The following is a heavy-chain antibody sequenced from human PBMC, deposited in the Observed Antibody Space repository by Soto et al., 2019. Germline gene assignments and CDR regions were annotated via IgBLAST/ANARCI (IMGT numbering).Heavy chain of an antibody. Sequence: QVQLVESGGGLVKPGGSLRLSCAASGFTFSDYYMSWIRQAPGKGMEWVSYISSGSGTIYYADSVKGRFTISRDNAKNSLYLQMNSLRAEHTAVYYCARDIVYIAADYWGQGTLVTVSS. CDR2: ISSGSGTI. J-gene: IGHJ4*02. V-gene: IGHV3-11*01. CDR1: GFTFSDYY. CDR3: ARDIVYIAADY. D-gene: IGHD6-13*01.